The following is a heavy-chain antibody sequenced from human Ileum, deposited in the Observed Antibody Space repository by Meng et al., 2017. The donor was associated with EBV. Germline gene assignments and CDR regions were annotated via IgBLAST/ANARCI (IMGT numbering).Heavy chain of an antibody. V-gene: IGHV4-30-2*01. CDR3: ARAHPVVYFFDY. D-gene: IGHD4-23*01. Sequence: QLPPQASGSGMVKASEPLSLTCAVSGGSISSGGHSWSWIWQPPGKGLEWIGDIQHSGSTYYNPSLKSRVTISVDRSRNQFSLKLSSVTAADTAVYYCARAHPVVYFFDYWGQGTLVTVSS. CDR2: IQHSGST. CDR1: GGSISSGGHS. J-gene: IGHJ4*02.